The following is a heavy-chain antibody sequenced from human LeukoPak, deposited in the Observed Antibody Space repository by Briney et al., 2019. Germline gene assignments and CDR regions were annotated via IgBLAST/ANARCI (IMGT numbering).Heavy chain of an antibody. Sequence: GASVKVSCKASGYTFTSYDINWVRQATGQGFEWMGWMNPNSGNTGYAQKFQGRVTITRNTSISTAYMELSSLRSEDTAVYYCARAGAPYSSGWFVEVNYYMDVWGKGTTVTISS. V-gene: IGHV1-8*03. CDR2: MNPNSGNT. CDR3: ARAGAPYSSGWFVEVNYYMDV. CDR1: GYTFTSYD. J-gene: IGHJ6*03. D-gene: IGHD6-19*01.